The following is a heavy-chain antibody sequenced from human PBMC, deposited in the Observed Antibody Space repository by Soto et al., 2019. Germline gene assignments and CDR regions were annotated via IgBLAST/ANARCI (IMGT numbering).Heavy chain of an antibody. CDR1: GFTFSSYW. D-gene: IGHD1-1*01. V-gene: IGHV3-7*01. J-gene: IGHJ4*02. CDR3: ARTGDGHHDFRDY. Sequence: GGSLRLSCAASGFTFSSYWMNWVRQSPGKGLEWVANINQDGNEDNLLDSVKGRFTISRDNAKNSLFLQMNSLRVNDTAVYYCARTGDGHHDFRDYWGQGALVTVSS. CDR2: INQDGNED.